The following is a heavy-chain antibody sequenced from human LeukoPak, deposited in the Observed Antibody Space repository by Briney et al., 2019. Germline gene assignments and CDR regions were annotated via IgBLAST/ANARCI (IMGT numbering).Heavy chain of an antibody. CDR2: IYPTGNT. CDR3: ARLQWLVRSWFDP. D-gene: IGHD6-19*01. J-gene: IGHJ5*02. V-gene: IGHV4-4*08. Sequence: PSETLSLTCTVSVGSLGGYYWSWIRQTPGKGLEYIGYIYPTGNTNGNTNYNPSLKSRVTISVDTSKNQFSLNLTSVTAADTAKYYCARLQWLVRSWFDPWGQGTLVIVSS. CDR1: VGSLGGYY.